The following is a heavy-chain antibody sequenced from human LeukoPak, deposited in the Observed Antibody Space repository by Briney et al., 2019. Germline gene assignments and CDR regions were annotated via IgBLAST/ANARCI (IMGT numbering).Heavy chain of an antibody. Sequence: SETLSLTCTVSGASISSYYWSWIRQPPGKGLEWIGYIYYSGSTNYNPSLKSRVTISVDTSKNQFSLKLSSVTAADTAVYYCARERILGWFDPWGQGTLVTVSS. D-gene: IGHD2-15*01. CDR2: IYYSGST. CDR3: ARERILGWFDP. V-gene: IGHV4-59*01. CDR1: GASISSYY. J-gene: IGHJ5*02.